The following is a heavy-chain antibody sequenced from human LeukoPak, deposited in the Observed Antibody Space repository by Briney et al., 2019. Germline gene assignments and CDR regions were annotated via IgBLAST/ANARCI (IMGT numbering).Heavy chain of an antibody. CDR2: IYRSGTT. V-gene: IGHV4-4*07. Sequence: PSETLSLTCTVSGDSISSYYYNWIRQPAGKGLEWIGRIYRSGTTYYNPSLKSRLTMSVDTSKNQFSLKLTSVTAADTALYFCALLGSSDLDYWGQGALVTVSS. CDR3: ALLGSSDLDY. D-gene: IGHD3-22*01. J-gene: IGHJ4*02. CDR1: GDSISSYY.